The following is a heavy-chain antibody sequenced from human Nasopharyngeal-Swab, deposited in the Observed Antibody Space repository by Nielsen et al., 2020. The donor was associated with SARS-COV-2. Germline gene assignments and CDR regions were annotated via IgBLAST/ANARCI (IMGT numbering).Heavy chain of an antibody. CDR2: ISYDGSNK. CDR3: ARDRYLFSEEYYFDY. D-gene: IGHD6-6*01. CDR1: GFTFSSYS. V-gene: IGHV3-30*03. J-gene: IGHJ4*02. Sequence: GESLKISCAASGFTFSSYSMNWVRQAPGKGPEWVAIISYDGSNKKSADSMKGRIATSRDNSKKTLYLHLNSLRAEDTAVYYCARDRYLFSEEYYFDYWGQGTLVTVSS.